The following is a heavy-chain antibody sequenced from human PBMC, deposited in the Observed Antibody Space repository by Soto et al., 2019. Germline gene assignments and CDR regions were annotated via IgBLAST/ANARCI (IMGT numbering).Heavy chain of an antibody. CDR3: ESPNIVSYGMDV. CDR2: IYYSGST. J-gene: IGHJ6*04. D-gene: IGHD2-15*01. Sequence: ETLSLTCPVSGGSISRSSYFWVWIRQPLGKGLEWIGSIYYSGSTYYSPSLKSRVTISVDTSKNQFSLKLSSVTAADTAVYYCESPNIVSYGMDVWGNWTTVTVSS. CDR1: GGSISRSSYF. V-gene: IGHV4-39*01.